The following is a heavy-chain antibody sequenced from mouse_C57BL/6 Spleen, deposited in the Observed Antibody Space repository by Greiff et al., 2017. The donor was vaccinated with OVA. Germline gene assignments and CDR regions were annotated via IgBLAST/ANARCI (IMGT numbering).Heavy chain of an antibody. CDR1: GFTFSSYA. Sequence: EVQLVESGGGLVKPGGSLKLSCAASGFTFSSYAMSWVRQTPEKRLEWVATISDGGSYTYYPDNVKGRFTISRDNAKNNLYLQMSHLKSEDTAMYYCARDALGRYAMDYWGQGTSVTVSS. CDR2: ISDGGSYT. CDR3: ARDALGRYAMDY. D-gene: IGHD4-1*01. J-gene: IGHJ4*01. V-gene: IGHV5-4*01.